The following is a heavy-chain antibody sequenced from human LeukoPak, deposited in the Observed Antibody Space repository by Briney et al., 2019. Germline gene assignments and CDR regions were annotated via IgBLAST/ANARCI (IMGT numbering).Heavy chain of an antibody. J-gene: IGHJ4*02. CDR1: RYTFTYYY. Sequence: GASVKGSCKASRYTFTYYYIYCVRQAPGQGLECMGLINPSGGSTRYAQNFQGRVTMTRDTSTSTVSMELSSLRSEDTGMYYCARGPYSSGWYGLDYWGQGTLVTVSS. D-gene: IGHD6-19*01. V-gene: IGHV1-46*01. CDR3: ARGPYSSGWYGLDY. CDR2: INPSGGST.